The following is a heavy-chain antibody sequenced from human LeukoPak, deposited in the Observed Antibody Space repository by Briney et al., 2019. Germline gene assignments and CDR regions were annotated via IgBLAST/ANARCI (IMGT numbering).Heavy chain of an antibody. CDR1: GFTFSSYS. D-gene: IGHD4/OR15-4a*01. J-gene: IGHJ4*02. CDR2: IYSGST. Sequence: GGSLRLSCAASGFTFSSYSMMWVRQAPGKGLEWVSFIYSGSTHYSDPVKGRFTISRDNSKNTLYLQMNSLRAEDTAVYYCARRAGAYSHPYDYWGQGTLVTVSS. V-gene: IGHV3-53*01. CDR3: ARRAGAYSHPYDY.